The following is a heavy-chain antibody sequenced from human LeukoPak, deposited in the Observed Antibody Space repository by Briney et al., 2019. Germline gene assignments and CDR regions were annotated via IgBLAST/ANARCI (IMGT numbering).Heavy chain of an antibody. CDR2: INHRGST. J-gene: IGHJ6*03. CDR1: GGSFSGYY. D-gene: IGHD2-2*01. CDR3: ARDFSYCSSTSCYDYYYYMDV. V-gene: IGHV4-34*01. Sequence: PSETLSLTCAVYGGSFSGYYWSWIRQPPGKGLEWMGEINHRGSTNYNPSLKSRVTISVDTSKNQFSLKLSSVTAADTAVYYCARDFSYCSSTSCYDYYYYMDVWGKGTTVTVSS.